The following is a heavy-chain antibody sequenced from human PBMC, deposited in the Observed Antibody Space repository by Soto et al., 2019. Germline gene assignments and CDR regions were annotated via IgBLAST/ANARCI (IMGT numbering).Heavy chain of an antibody. V-gene: IGHV3-48*03. CDR3: ARDPAIYSGKFDYGLDV. D-gene: IGHD4-4*01. J-gene: IGHJ6*02. Sequence: GGSLRLSCAVSGFTFSSYEMNWVRQAPGKGLEWVSYVGTSGKTIYYADSVRGRFTISRDNAKNSLYLQMNSLRAEDTAVYFCARDPAIYSGKFDYGLDVWGRGTTVTVSS. CDR1: GFTFSSYE. CDR2: VGTSGKTI.